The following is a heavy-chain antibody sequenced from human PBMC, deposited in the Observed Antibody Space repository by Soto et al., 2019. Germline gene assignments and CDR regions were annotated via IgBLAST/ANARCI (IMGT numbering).Heavy chain of an antibody. Sequence: SETLSLTCGVSGGTVASSHWRSWVRQSPGRGLEWIGNVYHTGDTNFNPSLQSRVTFSVDKSNNQFSLRLTSVTAADTAVYFCAREIVTAGGNNYFDPWGPGTLVTVSS. D-gene: IGHD2-21*02. CDR2: VYHTGDT. CDR3: AREIVTAGGNNYFDP. V-gene: IGHV4-4*02. CDR1: GGTVASSHW. J-gene: IGHJ5*02.